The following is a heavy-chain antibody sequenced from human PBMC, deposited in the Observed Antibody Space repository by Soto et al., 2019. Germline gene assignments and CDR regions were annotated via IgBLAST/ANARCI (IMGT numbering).Heavy chain of an antibody. CDR2: IRSKAYGGTT. D-gene: IGHD6-13*01. J-gene: IGHJ3*02. Sequence: GVSLRLSCTASGFTFGDYAMSWFRQAPGKGLEWVGFIRSKAYGGTTEYAASVKGRFTISRDDSKSIAYLQMNSLKTEDTAVYYCTRATRGYSSSWTKAPDAFDIWGQGTMVTVSS. CDR1: GFTFGDYA. V-gene: IGHV3-49*03. CDR3: TRATRGYSSSWTKAPDAFDI.